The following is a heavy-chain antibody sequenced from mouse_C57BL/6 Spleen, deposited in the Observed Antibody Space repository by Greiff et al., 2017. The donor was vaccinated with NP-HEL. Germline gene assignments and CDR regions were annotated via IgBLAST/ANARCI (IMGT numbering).Heavy chain of an antibody. J-gene: IGHJ4*01. CDR2: IDPENGDT. Sequence: EVQLQQSGAELVRPGASVKLSCTASGFNIKDDYMHWVKQRPEQGLEWIGWIDPENGDTEYASKFQGKVTISADTSPNTAYLQLSSLTSEDTAVYYCTTGLHGSSPLYAMDYWGQGTSVTVSS. CDR1: GFNIKDDY. D-gene: IGHD1-1*01. CDR3: TTGLHGSSPLYAMDY. V-gene: IGHV14-4*01.